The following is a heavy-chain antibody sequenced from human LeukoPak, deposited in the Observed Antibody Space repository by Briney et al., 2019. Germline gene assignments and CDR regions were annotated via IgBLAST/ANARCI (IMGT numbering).Heavy chain of an antibody. CDR3: TTEYSGSFSN. Sequence: GGSLRLSCAASGFTVSDTWMNWVRQVPGKGLEWIGLFKSKTNGGTTDYAAPVKGRFTMSRDDSKNTLYLQMNSLKTEDTAMYYCTTEYSGSFSNWGQGILVTVSS. CDR2: FKSKTNGGTT. CDR1: GFTVSDTW. V-gene: IGHV3-15*01. J-gene: IGHJ4*02. D-gene: IGHD1-26*01.